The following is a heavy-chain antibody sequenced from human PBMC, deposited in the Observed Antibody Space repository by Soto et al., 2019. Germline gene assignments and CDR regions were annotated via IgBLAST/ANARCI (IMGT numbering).Heavy chain of an antibody. J-gene: IGHJ5*02. CDR1: GYTFTSYG. CDR3: ARGAFYAILTGPPPWFGP. Sequence: QVQLVQSGAEVKKPGASVKVSCKASGYTFTSYGISWVRQAPGQGLEWMGWISAYNGNTNYAQKLQGRVTMTTDTXTXTXCMEVRSLRSDDTAVYYCARGAFYAILTGPPPWFGPWGQGTLVTVSS. CDR2: ISAYNGNT. V-gene: IGHV1-18*01. D-gene: IGHD3-9*01.